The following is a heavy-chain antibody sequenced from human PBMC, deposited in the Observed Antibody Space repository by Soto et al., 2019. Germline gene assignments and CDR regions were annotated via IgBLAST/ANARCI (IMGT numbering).Heavy chain of an antibody. D-gene: IGHD6-13*01. Sequence: PGGSLRLSCAASGFTFSSYGMHWVRQAPGKGLEWVAVIWYDGSNKYYADSVKGRFTISRDNSKNTLYLQMNSLRAEDTAVYCCASTKQLAPPSSWFDPWGQATLVTVSS. V-gene: IGHV3-33*01. CDR2: IWYDGSNK. CDR1: GFTFSSYG. CDR3: ASTKQLAPPSSWFDP. J-gene: IGHJ5*02.